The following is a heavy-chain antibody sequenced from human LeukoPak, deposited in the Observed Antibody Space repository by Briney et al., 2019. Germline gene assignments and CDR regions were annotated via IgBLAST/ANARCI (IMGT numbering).Heavy chain of an antibody. CDR2: IYYSGST. CDR3: ARGGYYGSGNDFRFDP. D-gene: IGHD3-10*01. Sequence: SETLSLTCTVSGGSISNYYWSWIRQPPGKGLEWIGYIYYSGSTKYNPSLKSRVTISVDTSKNQFSLKLSSVTAADTAVYYCARGGYYGSGNDFRFDPWGQGTLVTVSS. CDR1: GGSISNYY. V-gene: IGHV4-59*01. J-gene: IGHJ5*02.